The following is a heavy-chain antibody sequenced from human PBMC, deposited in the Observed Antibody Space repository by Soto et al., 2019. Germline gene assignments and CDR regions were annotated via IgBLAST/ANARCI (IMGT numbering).Heavy chain of an antibody. V-gene: IGHV1-69*13. CDR3: ARTYYDILTGYPNWFDP. CDR2: IIPIFGTA. D-gene: IGHD3-9*01. CDR1: GGTFSSYA. J-gene: IGHJ5*02. Sequence: ASVKVSCKASGGTFSSYAIGWVRQAPGQGLEWMGGIIPIFGTANYAQKFQGRVTITADESTSTAYMELSSLRSEDTAVYYCARTYYDILTGYPNWFDPWGQRTLVTVSS.